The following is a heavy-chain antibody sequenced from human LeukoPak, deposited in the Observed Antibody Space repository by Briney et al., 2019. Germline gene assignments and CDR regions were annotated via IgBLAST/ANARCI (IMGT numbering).Heavy chain of an antibody. Sequence: PGGSLRLSCAASGFTFSSYWMHWVRQGPGKGLVWVSRINTDGSGTMYADSGKGRFTISRDNAKNTLYLQMNSLRAEDTAVYYCASATVTTYDFYYYMDVWGKGTTVTVSS. CDR3: ASATVTTYDFYYYMDV. J-gene: IGHJ6*03. CDR1: GFTFSSYW. V-gene: IGHV3-74*03. D-gene: IGHD4-11*01. CDR2: INTDGSGT.